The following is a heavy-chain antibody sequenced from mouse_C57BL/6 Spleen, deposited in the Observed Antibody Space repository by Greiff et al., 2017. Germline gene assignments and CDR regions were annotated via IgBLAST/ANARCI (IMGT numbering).Heavy chain of an antibody. V-gene: IGHV1-59*01. D-gene: IGHD2-3*01. CDR1: GYTFTSYW. Sequence: QVQLQQPGAELVRPGTSVKLSCKASGYTFTSYWMHWVKQRPGQGLEWIGVIDPSDSYTNYNQKFKGKATLTVDTSSSTAYMPLSRLTSEDSAVYYCAIRYDGYYVYAMDYWGQGTSVTVSS. CDR2: IDPSDSYT. CDR3: AIRYDGYYVYAMDY. J-gene: IGHJ4*01.